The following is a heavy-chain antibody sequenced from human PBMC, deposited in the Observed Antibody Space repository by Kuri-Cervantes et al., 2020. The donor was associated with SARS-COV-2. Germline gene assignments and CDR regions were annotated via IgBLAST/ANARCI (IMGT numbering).Heavy chain of an antibody. Sequence: SETLSLTCTVSGGSISSSSYYWGWIRQPPGKGLEWIGYIYYSGSTNYNPSLKSRVTISVDTSKNQFSLKLSSVTAADTAVYYCARGGVVVVPAAFYFDYWGQGTLVTVSS. CDR1: GGSISSSSYY. CDR2: IYYSGST. V-gene: IGHV4-61*05. J-gene: IGHJ4*02. D-gene: IGHD2-2*01. CDR3: ARGGVVVVPAAFYFDY.